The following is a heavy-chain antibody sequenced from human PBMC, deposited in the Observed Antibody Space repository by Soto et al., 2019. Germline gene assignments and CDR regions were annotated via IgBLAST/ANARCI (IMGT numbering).Heavy chain of an antibody. V-gene: IGHV3-21*01. J-gene: IGHJ4*02. CDR2: ISSSSSYI. CDR3: ARSGVPAAIRLFDY. CDR1: GFTFSSYS. D-gene: IGHD2-2*02. Sequence: GGSLRLSCAASGFTFSSYSMNWVRQAPGKGLEWVSSISSSSSYIYYADSVKGRFTISRDNAKNSLYLQMNSLRAEDTAVYYCARSGVPAAIRLFDYGVQGTLVTVSS.